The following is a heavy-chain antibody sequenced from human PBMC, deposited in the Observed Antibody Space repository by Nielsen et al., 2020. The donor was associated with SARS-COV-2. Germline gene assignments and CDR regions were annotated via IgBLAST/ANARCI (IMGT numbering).Heavy chain of an antibody. D-gene: IGHD5-12*01. CDR3: AKDLVAVPAAGQWDWFDP. V-gene: IGHV3-23*01. CDR2: ISGSGGDK. J-gene: IGHJ5*02. CDR1: GFTFRNYA. Sequence: GESLKISCAASGFTFRNYAMSWVRQAPGKGLEWVSTISGSGGDKYYADSVKGRFTISRDNSKDTLYLQMNGLRAVDTAVYYCAKDLVAVPAAGQWDWFDPWGQGALVNVSS.